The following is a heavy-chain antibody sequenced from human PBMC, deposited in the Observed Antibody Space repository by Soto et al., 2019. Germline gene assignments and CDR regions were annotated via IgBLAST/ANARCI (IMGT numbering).Heavy chain of an antibody. Sequence: WGSLRLSCAASGFTFSSYGMHWVRQAPGKGLEWVAVISYDGSNKYYADSVKGRFTISRDNSKNTLYLQMNSLRAEDTAVYYCAKDPRRVGKRGYGMDVWGQGTTVTVS. J-gene: IGHJ6*02. CDR2: ISYDGSNK. D-gene: IGHD1-26*01. CDR3: AKDPRRVGKRGYGMDV. V-gene: IGHV3-30*18. CDR1: GFTFSSYG.